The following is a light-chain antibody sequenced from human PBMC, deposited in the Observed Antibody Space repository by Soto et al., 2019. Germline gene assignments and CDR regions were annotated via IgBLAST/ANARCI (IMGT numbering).Light chain of an antibody. V-gene: IGLV1-44*01. CDR2: TNI. Sequence: QSVLTQPPSASGTPGQRVTISCSGSSSNIGSNTVNWYQQLPGTAPKLLMYTNIHRPSWVSDRFSGSKSGTSASLAISGLQSEDEAAYYCAAWDDSLNGVVFGGGTKVTVL. CDR1: SSNIGSNT. CDR3: AAWDDSLNGVV. J-gene: IGLJ2*01.